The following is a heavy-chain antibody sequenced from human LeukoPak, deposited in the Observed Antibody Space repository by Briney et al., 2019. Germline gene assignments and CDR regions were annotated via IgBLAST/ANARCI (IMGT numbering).Heavy chain of an antibody. CDR3: ARGSFDSSGYYVFDY. D-gene: IGHD3-22*01. CDR1: GDSITRNY. V-gene: IGHV4-4*07. J-gene: IGHJ4*02. Sequence: SETLSLTCTVSGDSITRNYWSWIRQPAGKGLEWIGRIYNSGNTNYSPSLESRVTMSTDTSKNQFSLKLTSVTAADTAVYYCARGSFDSSGYYVFDYWGQGNLVTVSS. CDR2: IYNSGNT.